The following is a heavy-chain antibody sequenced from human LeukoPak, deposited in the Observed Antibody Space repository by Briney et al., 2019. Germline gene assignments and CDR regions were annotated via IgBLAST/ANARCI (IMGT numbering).Heavy chain of an antibody. Sequence: GGSLRLSCAASGFTFSSYAMHWVRQAPGKGLEWVAVISYDGSNKYYADSVKGRFTISRDNSKNALYLQMNSLRAEDTAVYYCATHGGRYCSSTSCSGVDRFDYWGQGTLVTVSS. V-gene: IGHV3-30-3*01. CDR3: ATHGGRYCSSTSCSGVDRFDY. J-gene: IGHJ4*02. CDR2: ISYDGSNK. D-gene: IGHD2-2*01. CDR1: GFTFSSYA.